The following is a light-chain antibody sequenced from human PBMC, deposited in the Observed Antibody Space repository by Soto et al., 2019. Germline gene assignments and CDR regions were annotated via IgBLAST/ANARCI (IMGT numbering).Light chain of an antibody. CDR1: QRASSSY. CDR3: QQYNNYPRT. Sequence: QAPGALSWCPRLRATRSFISSQRASSSYLAWYQQKPGQAPRLLIYGASSRATGIPDRFSGSGSGTEFTLTISSLQSEDFAAYYCQQYNNYPRTFGQGTKVDIK. V-gene: IGKV3-20*01. CDR2: GAS. J-gene: IGKJ1*01.